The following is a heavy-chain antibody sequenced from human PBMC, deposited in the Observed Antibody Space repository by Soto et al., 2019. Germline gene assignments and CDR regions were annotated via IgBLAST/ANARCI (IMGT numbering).Heavy chain of an antibody. CDR2: ISSTTNYI. J-gene: IGHJ4*02. V-gene: IGHV3-21*06. CDR1: GFTFTSFT. Sequence: EVQLVESGGGLVKPGGSLRLSWAASGFTFTSFTVNGVPQVPGKGLEWVSSISSTTNYIYYGDSMKGRFTISRDNAKNSLYLEMNSMRADDTAVYYCARESEDLTSNFDYWGQGPLVTVSS. CDR3: ARESEDLTSNFDY.